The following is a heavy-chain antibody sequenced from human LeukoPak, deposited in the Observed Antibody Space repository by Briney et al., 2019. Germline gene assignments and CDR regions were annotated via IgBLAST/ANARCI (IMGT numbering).Heavy chain of an antibody. Sequence: GGSLRLSCAASGFTFSSYEMNWVRQAPGQGLEWVSLFSSIGSHRYYADSVKGRFTISRDNAKNSLYLQMNSLRPGDTAVYYCARAAYSSTWYSRYFDLWGRGTLVTVSS. CDR2: FSSIGSHR. J-gene: IGHJ2*01. D-gene: IGHD6-13*01. CDR1: GFTFSSYE. CDR3: ARAAYSSTWYSRYFDL. V-gene: IGHV3-48*03.